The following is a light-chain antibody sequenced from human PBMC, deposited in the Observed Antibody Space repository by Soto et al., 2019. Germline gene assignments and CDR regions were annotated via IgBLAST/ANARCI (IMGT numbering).Light chain of an antibody. Sequence: EIVMTQSPATLSVSPGERATLSCRASQSVSSNLAWYQQKPGQAPRLLIYGASTRATGIPARFSGSGSGAEFTLTISSLQSEDLAVYYCHQYNNRPPFTFGPWTKLDIK. CDR2: GAS. CDR3: HQYNNRPPFT. J-gene: IGKJ3*01. CDR1: QSVSSN. V-gene: IGKV3-15*01.